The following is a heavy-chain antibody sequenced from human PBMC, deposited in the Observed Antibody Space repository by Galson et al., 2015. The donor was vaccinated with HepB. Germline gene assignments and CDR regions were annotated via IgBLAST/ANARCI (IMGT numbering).Heavy chain of an antibody. V-gene: IGHV4-4*07. Sequence: SETLSLTCTVSGGSISRYYWSWVRQPAGKRLEWIGRIYGSGTTTYNPSLKSRVTMSVDTSKNQFSLKLSSVTAADTAVYYCARGAVRGVTTGFDYWGQGVLVTVSS. CDR3: ARGAVRGVTTGFDY. J-gene: IGHJ4*02. CDR2: IYGSGTT. D-gene: IGHD3-10*01. CDR1: GGSISRYY.